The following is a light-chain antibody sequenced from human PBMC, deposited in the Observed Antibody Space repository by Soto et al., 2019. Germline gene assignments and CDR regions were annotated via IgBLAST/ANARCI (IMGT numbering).Light chain of an antibody. CDR1: SSDIGSYNY. CDR3: NSYTSSTPLSV. V-gene: IGLV2-14*01. J-gene: IGLJ1*01. Sequence: QSALTQPASVSGSPGQSITISCTGTSSDIGSYNYVSWYQQHPGKAPKLIIYDVSNRPSGISNRFSGSKSDNTASLTISGLQAEDEADYYCNSYTSSTPLSVFGTGTKLTAL. CDR2: DVS.